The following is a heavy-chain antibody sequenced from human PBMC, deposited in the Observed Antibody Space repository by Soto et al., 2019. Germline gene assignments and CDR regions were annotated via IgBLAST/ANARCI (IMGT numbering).Heavy chain of an antibody. D-gene: IGHD2-15*01. CDR3: ASWVLGWHAFDI. J-gene: IGHJ3*02. CDR2: IIPIFGTA. V-gene: IGHV1-69*06. Sequence: SVKVSCKASGGTFSSYAISWVRQAPGQGLEWMGGIIPIFGTANYAQKFQGRVTITAGKSTSTAYMELSSLRSEDTAVYYCASWVLGWHAFDIWGQGTMVTVSS. CDR1: GGTFSSYA.